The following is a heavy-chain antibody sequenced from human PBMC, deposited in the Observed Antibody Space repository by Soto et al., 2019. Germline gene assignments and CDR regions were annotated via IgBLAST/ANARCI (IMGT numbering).Heavy chain of an antibody. D-gene: IGHD2-2*01. Sequence: QVQLQQWGAGLLKPSETLSLTCAVYGWSFSGYYWSWIRQPPGKGLEWIGEINHSGSTNYNPSLKSRVTISVDTSKNQFSLKLSSVTAADTAVYYCARWIPADISWFDPWGQGTLVTVSS. V-gene: IGHV4-34*01. J-gene: IGHJ5*02. CDR2: INHSGST. CDR1: GWSFSGYY. CDR3: ARWIPADISWFDP.